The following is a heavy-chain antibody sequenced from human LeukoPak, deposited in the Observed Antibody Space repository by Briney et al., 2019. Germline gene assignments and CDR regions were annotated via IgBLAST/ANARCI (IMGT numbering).Heavy chain of an antibody. CDR1: GSTFSSYG. J-gene: IGHJ6*03. CDR2: IRFDGSNK. CDR3: ARGVVPYYYYYYMDV. D-gene: IGHD2-15*01. Sequence: SGGSLRLSCAASGSTFSSYGMHWVRQAPGKELEWVAFIRFDGSNKYYADSVKGRFTISRDNSKNTLYLQMNSLRAEDTAVYYCARGVVPYYYYYYMDVWGKGTTVTVSS. V-gene: IGHV3-30*02.